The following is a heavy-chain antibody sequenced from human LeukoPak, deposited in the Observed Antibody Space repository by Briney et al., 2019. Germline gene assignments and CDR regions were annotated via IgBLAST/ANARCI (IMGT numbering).Heavy chain of an antibody. V-gene: IGHV1-69*04. D-gene: IGHD6-19*01. J-gene: IGHJ4*02. CDR3: GRDEGIAVAGVFDY. Sequence: SVKVSCKASGGTCSSYAISWVRQAPGQGLEWMGRIIPIFGIANYAQKFQGRVTITADKSTSTGYMEQSSLRSEDTAVYYCGRDEGIAVAGVFDYWGQGTLVSVSS. CDR2: IIPIFGIA. CDR1: GGTCSSYA.